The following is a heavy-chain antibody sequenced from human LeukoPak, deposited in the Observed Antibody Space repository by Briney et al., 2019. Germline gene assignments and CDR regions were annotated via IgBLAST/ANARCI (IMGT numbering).Heavy chain of an antibody. CDR3: ARDQDYYGSGSYGPDH. CDR2: IYHSGST. D-gene: IGHD3-10*01. CDR1: GYSITSGYY. J-gene: IGHJ5*02. Sequence: PXETXXXXCXVSGYSITSGYYXXWIRXPPGKXXXXXGSIYHSGSTFYNPSLKSRVTISVDPSKNQFSLKLSSVIVADTAVYYCARDQDYYGSGSYGPDHWGQGILVTVSS. V-gene: IGHV4-38-2*02.